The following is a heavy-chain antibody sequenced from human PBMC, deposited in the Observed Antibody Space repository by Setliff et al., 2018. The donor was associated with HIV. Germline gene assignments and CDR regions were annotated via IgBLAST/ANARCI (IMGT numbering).Heavy chain of an antibody. J-gene: IGHJ4*02. CDR2: IYTSGNT. D-gene: IGHD6-19*01. CDR1: GGSISISD. CDR3: ARLRQWLAFFDS. V-gene: IGHV4-4*09. Sequence: LSLTCTVSGGSISISDWSWIRQPPGKGLEWIGCIYTSGNTNYDPSLKSRVTISVDTSKNQFSLKLASVTAADTAVYFCARLRQWLAFFDSWGQGTLVTVSS.